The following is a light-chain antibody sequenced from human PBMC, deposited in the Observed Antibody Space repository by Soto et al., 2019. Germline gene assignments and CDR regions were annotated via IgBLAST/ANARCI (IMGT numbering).Light chain of an antibody. J-gene: IGLJ1*01. CDR2: DVT. CDR3: RSFTSSSTYV. CDR1: SSDVGAYKF. Sequence: QSALTQPASVSGSPGQSITISCTGTSSDVGAYKFVSWYQHHPGKAPKLIIYDVTTRPSGVSNRFSGSKSGDTASPTISGLQSEDEADYYCRSFTSSSTYVFGTGTKVTVL. V-gene: IGLV2-14*03.